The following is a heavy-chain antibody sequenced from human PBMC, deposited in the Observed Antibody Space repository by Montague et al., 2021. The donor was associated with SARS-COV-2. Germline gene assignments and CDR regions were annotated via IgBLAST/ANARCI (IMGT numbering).Heavy chain of an antibody. CDR3: ARDYGDYSYYYGLDV. J-gene: IGHJ6*02. D-gene: IGHD4-17*01. CDR2: IYSSGST. Sequence: TLSLTCTVSGGSIRSGSYYWSRIRQPAGKGLEWIGRIYSSGSTNYNPSLKSRVTMSVDTSKNRFSLKVRSVIAADTAVYYCARDYGDYSYYYGLDVWGQGTTVTVSS. V-gene: IGHV4-61*02. CDR1: GGSIRSGSYY.